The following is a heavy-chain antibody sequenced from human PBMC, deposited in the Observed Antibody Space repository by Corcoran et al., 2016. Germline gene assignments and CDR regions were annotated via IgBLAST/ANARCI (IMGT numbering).Heavy chain of an antibody. V-gene: IGHV1-18*01. CDR2: ISAYNGNT. D-gene: IGHD3-22*01. CDR3: ARGRLNYYDSSGFLDAFDI. J-gene: IGHJ3*02. Sequence: QVQLVQSGAEEKKPGASVKVSCKASGYTFTSYGISWVRQAPGQGLEWMGWISAYNGNTNYAQKLQGRVTMTTDTSTSTAYMELRSLRSDDTAVYYCARGRLNYYDSSGFLDAFDIWGQGTMVTVSS. CDR1: GYTFTSYG.